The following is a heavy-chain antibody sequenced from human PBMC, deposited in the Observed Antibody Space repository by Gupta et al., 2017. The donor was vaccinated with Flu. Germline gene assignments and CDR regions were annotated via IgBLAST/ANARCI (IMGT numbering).Heavy chain of an antibody. J-gene: IGHJ6*02. D-gene: IGHD6-13*01. CDR3: AKDHVAAGYYYYYGMDG. CDR2: ISYDGSNK. CDR1: GFTFSSYG. Sequence: VQLVESGGGVVQPGRSLGLSCAASGFTFSSYGMHWVRQAQGKGLEWVAVISYDGSNKYYADSVKGRFTISRDNSKNTLYLQMTSLRAEDTAVYYCAKDHVAAGYYYYYGMDGWGQGTTVTVSS. V-gene: IGHV3-30*18.